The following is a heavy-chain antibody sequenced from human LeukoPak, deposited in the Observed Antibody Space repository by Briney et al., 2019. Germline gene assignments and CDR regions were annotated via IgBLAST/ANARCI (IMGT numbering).Heavy chain of an antibody. CDR1: GGSFSGYY. CDR3: WRVGCSIAAAGLDY. D-gene: IGHD6-13*01. J-gene: IGHJ4*02. CDR2: INHSGST. V-gene: IGHV4-34*01. Sequence: SETLSLTCAVYGGSFSGYYWSWIRQPPGKGLEWIGEINHSGSTNYYPSLKSRVTISVDTSKNQFSLLLISVPAADAAAYYCWRVGCSIAAAGLDYWGQGTLVTVSS.